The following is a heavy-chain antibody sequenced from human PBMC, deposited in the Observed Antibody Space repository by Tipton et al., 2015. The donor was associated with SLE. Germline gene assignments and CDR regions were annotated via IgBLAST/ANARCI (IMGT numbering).Heavy chain of an antibody. D-gene: IGHD3-16*01. CDR2: ISYDGSNK. V-gene: IGHV3-30*04. CDR3: ARDLIWDYYYYYMDV. CDR1: GFTFSNYA. Sequence: SLRLSCAASGFTFSNYAFHWVRQAPGKGLEWVAVISYDGSNKYYADSVKGRFTISRDNSKNTLYVQMNSLRTEDTAVYYCARDLIWDYYYYYMDVWGKGTTVTVSS. J-gene: IGHJ6*03.